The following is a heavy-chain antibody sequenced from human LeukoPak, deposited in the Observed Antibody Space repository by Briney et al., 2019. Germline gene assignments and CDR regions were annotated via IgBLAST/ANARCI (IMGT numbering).Heavy chain of an antibody. CDR2: IYYSGST. Sequence: ASETLSLTCTVSGGSISSSSYYWGWIRQAPGKGLEWIASIYYSGSTYYNPSLKSRVTISVDTSRNQFSLKLTSVTAADTAVYYCVGHLPYSNYCNYWGQGTLVTVSS. D-gene: IGHD4-11*01. J-gene: IGHJ4*02. CDR1: GGSISSSSYY. V-gene: IGHV4-39*01. CDR3: VGHLPYSNYCNY.